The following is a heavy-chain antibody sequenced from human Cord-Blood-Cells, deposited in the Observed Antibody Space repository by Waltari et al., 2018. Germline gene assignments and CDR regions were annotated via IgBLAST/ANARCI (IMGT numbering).Heavy chain of an antibody. V-gene: IGHV3-33*01. CDR2: ICYDGSNK. CDR1: GFTFSGYG. CDR3: ARREGVWGSYRYGGVDY. Sequence: QVQLVESGGGVVQPGRSLRLSCAASGFTFSGYGMHRVRQAPGRGLEWVAVICYDGSNKYYADSVKGRFTISRDNSKNTLYLKMNSLRAEDTAVYYCARREGVWGSYRYGGVDYWGQGTLVTVSS. J-gene: IGHJ4*02. D-gene: IGHD3-16*02.